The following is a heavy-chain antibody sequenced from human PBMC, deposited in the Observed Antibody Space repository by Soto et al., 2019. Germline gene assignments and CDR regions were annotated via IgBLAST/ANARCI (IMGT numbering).Heavy chain of an antibody. D-gene: IGHD1-26*01. CDR3: ARGSGSLLKAAFDY. V-gene: IGHV3-21*01. CDR2: ISSSGRSI. J-gene: IGHJ4*02. CDR1: GFIFSVYS. Sequence: EMQLVESGGGLVEPGGSLRLSCAASGFIFSVYSMNWVRQAPGKGLEWVSSISSSGRSIYYADSVQGRFTISRDNTKNSLYLQMNSLTAEDTAVYYCARGSGSLLKAAFDYWGQGTLVTASS.